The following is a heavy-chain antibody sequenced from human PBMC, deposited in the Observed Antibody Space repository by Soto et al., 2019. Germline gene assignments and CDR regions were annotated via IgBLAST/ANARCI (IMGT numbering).Heavy chain of an antibody. CDR3: ARALYGGIRGFDY. CDR2: IWYDGSNK. V-gene: IGHV3-33*01. Sequence: QVQLVESGGGVVQPGRSLRLSCAASGFTFSSYGMHWVRQAPGKGLEWVAVIWYDGSNKYYADSVKGRFTISRDNSKNTLYLQMNSLRAEDTAVYYCARALYGGIRGFDYWGQGTLVTVSS. J-gene: IGHJ4*02. CDR1: GFTFSSYG. D-gene: IGHD4-17*01.